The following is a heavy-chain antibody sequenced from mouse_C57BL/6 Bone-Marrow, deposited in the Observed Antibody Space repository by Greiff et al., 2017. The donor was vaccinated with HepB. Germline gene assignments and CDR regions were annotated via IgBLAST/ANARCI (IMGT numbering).Heavy chain of an antibody. CDR2: IYPRDGST. J-gene: IGHJ4*01. D-gene: IGHD1-1*01. CDR3: AREDYYGPYAMDY. Sequence: VQLQESDAELVKPGASVKISCKVSGYTFTDHTIHWMKQRPEQGLEWIGYIYPRDGSTKYNEKFKGKATLTADKSSSTAYMQLNSLTSEDSAVYFCAREDYYGPYAMDYWGQGTSVTVSS. CDR1: GYTFTDHT. V-gene: IGHV1-78*01.